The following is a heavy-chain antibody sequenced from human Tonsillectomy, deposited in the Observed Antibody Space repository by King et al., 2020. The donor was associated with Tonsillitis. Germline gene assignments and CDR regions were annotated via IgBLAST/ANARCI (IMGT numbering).Heavy chain of an antibody. J-gene: IGHJ4*02. CDR1: GFTVSSNY. D-gene: IGHD6-19*01. V-gene: IGHV3-66*01. CDR2: IYIGGST. Sequence: VQLVESGGGLVQPGGSLRLSCAASGFTVSSNYMSWVRQAPGKGLEWVSLIYIGGSTYYADSVKGRFTISRDNSKNTLYLQMNSLRAEDTAVYFCARGDNGWHSWYYFDYWGQGTLVTVSS. CDR3: ARGDNGWHSWYYFDY.